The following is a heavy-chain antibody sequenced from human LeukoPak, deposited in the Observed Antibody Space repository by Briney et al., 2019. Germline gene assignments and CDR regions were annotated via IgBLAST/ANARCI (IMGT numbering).Heavy chain of an antibody. CDR3: AKGHALDY. CDR1: GFTFDDYA. V-gene: IGHV3-9*01. Sequence: GRSLRLSCAASGFTFDDYAMHWVRQAPGKGLEWVSGISWNSGSIGYADSVKGRFTISRDNAKNSLYLQMNSLRADDTALYYCAKGHALDYWGQGTLVTVSS. J-gene: IGHJ4*02. CDR2: ISWNSGSI.